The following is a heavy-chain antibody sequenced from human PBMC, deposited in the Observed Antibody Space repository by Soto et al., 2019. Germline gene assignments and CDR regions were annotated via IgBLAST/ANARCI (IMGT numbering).Heavy chain of an antibody. Sequence: NPSETLSLTCTVSGGSISSYYWSWIRQPPGKGLEWIGYIYYSGSTNYNPSLKSRVTISVDTSKNQFSLKLSSVTTADTAVYYCARGVRGGYYYYGMDVWGQGTTVTVSS. CDR1: GGSISSYY. D-gene: IGHD3-22*01. J-gene: IGHJ6*02. V-gene: IGHV4-59*01. CDR2: IYYSGST. CDR3: ARGVRGGYYYYGMDV.